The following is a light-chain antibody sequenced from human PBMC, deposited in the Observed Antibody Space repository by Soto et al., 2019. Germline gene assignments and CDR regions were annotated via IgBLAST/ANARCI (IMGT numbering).Light chain of an antibody. CDR3: QQRNTWPLT. J-gene: IGKJ4*01. CDR2: DVF. Sequence: EIVLTQSPATLSLSPGARATLSCRASESLGKTLAWYQQKPGQAPRLLIYDVFKRVTGIPARFSGSGSGTDFTLTISSLEPEDFAVYYCQQRNTWPLTFGGGTKVEIK. V-gene: IGKV3-11*01. CDR1: ESLGKT.